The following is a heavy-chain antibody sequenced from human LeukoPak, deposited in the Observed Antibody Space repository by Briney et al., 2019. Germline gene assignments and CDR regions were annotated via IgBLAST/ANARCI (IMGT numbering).Heavy chain of an antibody. Sequence: GGSLLLSCAASGFTFSSYAMHWVRPAPGKGLEWVAVISYDGSNKYYADSVKGRFTISRDNSKNTLYLQMNSLRAEDTAVYYCARENIVGATFDYWGQGTLVTVSS. V-gene: IGHV3-30*04. D-gene: IGHD1-26*01. CDR1: GFTFSSYA. CDR3: ARENIVGATFDY. CDR2: ISYDGSNK. J-gene: IGHJ4*02.